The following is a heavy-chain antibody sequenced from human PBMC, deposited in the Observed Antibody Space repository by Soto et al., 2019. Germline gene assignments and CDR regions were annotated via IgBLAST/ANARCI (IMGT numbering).Heavy chain of an antibody. J-gene: IGHJ6*02. CDR2: IWYDGSNK. V-gene: IGHV3-33*01. Sequence: QVQLVESGGGVVQPGRSLRLSCAASGFTFSSYGMHWVRQAPGKGLEWVAVIWYDGSNKYYADSVKGRFTISRDNSKNTLYRQMNSLRAEDTAVYYCARHGATDRWYYSYGMDVWGQGTTVTVSS. CDR1: GFTFSSYG. D-gene: IGHD1-26*01. CDR3: ARHGATDRWYYSYGMDV.